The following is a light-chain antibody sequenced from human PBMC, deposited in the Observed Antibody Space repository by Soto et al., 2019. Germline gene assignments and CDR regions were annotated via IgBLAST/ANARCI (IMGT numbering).Light chain of an antibody. Sequence: QSALTQPPSASGSPGQSVTISCTGTSSDVGGYNYVSWYQQHPGKAPKLMIYEVSKRPSGVPDRFSGSKSGNTASLTVSGLQAEDEADYYCCSYAGGNNFPYVFGTGTKLTVL. CDR3: CSYAGGNNFPYV. J-gene: IGLJ1*01. V-gene: IGLV2-8*01. CDR1: SSDVGGYNY. CDR2: EVS.